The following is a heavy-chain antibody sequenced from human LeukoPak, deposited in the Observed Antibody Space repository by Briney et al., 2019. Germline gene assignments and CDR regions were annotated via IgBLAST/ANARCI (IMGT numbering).Heavy chain of an antibody. J-gene: IGHJ3*02. D-gene: IGHD6-6*01. CDR3: ARGPSIAARYDAFDI. CDR2: INMRADET. CDR1: GFTFSNYG. Sequence: GGSLRLSCAASGFTFSNYGMAWFRQAPGKGLEWVSTINMRADETQYADSVKGRFPISRDNAKSSLYLQVISLRAEDTAVYYCARGPSIAARYDAFDIWGQGTMVTVSS. V-gene: IGHV3-21*01.